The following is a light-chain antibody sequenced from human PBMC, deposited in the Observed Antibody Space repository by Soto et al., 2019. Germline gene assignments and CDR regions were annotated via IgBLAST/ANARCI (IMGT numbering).Light chain of an antibody. V-gene: IGKV1-5*03. CDR1: QSISSW. J-gene: IGKJ2*01. CDR3: QQYNSYSYT. Sequence: DIQMTQSPSTLSASVGDKVTITCRASQSISSWLAWYQHKPGKAPNLPIYKASSLESGVPSRFSGSGSGTEFTLTISSLQPEDFATYYCQQYNSYSYTFGQGTKVDIK. CDR2: KAS.